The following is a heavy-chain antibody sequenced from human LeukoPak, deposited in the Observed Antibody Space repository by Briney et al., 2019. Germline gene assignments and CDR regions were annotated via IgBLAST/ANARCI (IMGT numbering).Heavy chain of an antibody. CDR3: VGFDY. V-gene: IGHV3-23*01. CDR1: GFTFSSYA. CDR2: ISGSSDRT. J-gene: IGHJ4*02. Sequence: GGSLRLSCAASGFTFSSYAMSWVRQAPGKGLEWVSSISGSSDRTFYADSVKGRFTISRDNSKNTLFLQMNTLRAEDTAVYYCVGFDYWGQGTLVTVSS.